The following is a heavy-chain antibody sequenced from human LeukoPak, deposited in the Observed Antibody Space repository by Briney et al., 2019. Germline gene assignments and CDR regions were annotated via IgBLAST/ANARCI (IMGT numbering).Heavy chain of an antibody. Sequence: GGSLRLSCAASGFTFSNYGMHWVRQAPGKGLEWVAVISYDGSNKYYADSVKGRFTISRDNSKNTLYLQMNSLRAEDTAVYYCAKGSPDTAIPRYWGQGTLVTVSS. D-gene: IGHD5-18*01. CDR1: GFTFSNYG. CDR2: ISYDGSNK. V-gene: IGHV3-30*18. CDR3: AKGSPDTAIPRY. J-gene: IGHJ4*02.